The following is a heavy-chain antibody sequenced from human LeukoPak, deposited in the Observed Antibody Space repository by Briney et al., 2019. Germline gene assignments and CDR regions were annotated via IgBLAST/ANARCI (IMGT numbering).Heavy chain of an antibody. D-gene: IGHD3-10*01. CDR3: AREAGYYGSGRNWFDP. J-gene: IGHJ5*02. Sequence: GASVKVSCKASGYTFTSYGISWVRQAPGQGLEWMGWISAYNGNTNYAQKLQGRVTMTTDTSTSTAYMELRSLRSDDTAVYYCAREAGYYGSGRNWFDPWGQGTLVTVSS. CDR2: ISAYNGNT. V-gene: IGHV1-18*01. CDR1: GYTFTSYG.